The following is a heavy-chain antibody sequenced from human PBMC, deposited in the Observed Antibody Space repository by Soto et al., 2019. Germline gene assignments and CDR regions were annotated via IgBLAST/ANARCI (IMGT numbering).Heavy chain of an antibody. CDR3: SHGYYQYFDS. V-gene: IGHV3-15*07. CDR2: IKSKTHGGTA. Sequence: TGGSLRLSCAVSGVTLTNVWMNWVRQAPGKGPEWVGRIKSKTHGGTADYAAPVKGRFTISRDDSENTLYLQMNSLKTEDTAVYYCSHGYYQYFDSWGQGTLVTVPQ. CDR1: GVTLTNVW. J-gene: IGHJ4*02. D-gene: IGHD5-18*01.